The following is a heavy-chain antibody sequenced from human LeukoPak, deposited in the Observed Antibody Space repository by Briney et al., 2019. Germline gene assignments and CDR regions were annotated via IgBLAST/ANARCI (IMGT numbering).Heavy chain of an antibody. J-gene: IGHJ4*02. D-gene: IGHD3-3*01. CDR3: ARDRAWNYFDY. V-gene: IGHV3-7*01. CDR2: IKPDGSEK. CDR1: GFTFSDYY. Sequence: PGGSLRLSCAASGFTFSDYYMSWIRQTPGKRLEWVANIKPDGSEKYYVDSVKGRFTISRDNSKNTLYLQMDSLRAEDTAVYYCARDRAWNYFDYWGQGTLVTVSS.